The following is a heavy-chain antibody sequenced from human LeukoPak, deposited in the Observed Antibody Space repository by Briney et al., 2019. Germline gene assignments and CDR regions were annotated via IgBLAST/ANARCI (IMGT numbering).Heavy chain of an antibody. CDR3: ARIRWGSGSAQLDY. J-gene: IGHJ4*02. D-gene: IGHD3-22*01. CDR2: ISSSTTII. Sequence: SGGSLRLSCAASRFTLSGFGMNWVRQAPGKGLEWVSYISSSTTIIYYADSVKGRFIISRDNAKNSLYLQMNSLRAEDTAVYCCARIRWGSGSAQLDYWGQGTLVTVSS. CDR1: RFTLSGFG. V-gene: IGHV3-48*01.